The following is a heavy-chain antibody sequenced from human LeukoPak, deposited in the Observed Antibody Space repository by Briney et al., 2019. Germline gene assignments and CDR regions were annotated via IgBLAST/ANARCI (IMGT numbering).Heavy chain of an antibody. V-gene: IGHV4-39*07. D-gene: IGHD2-2*03. J-gene: IGHJ5*02. CDR1: GGSISSSSYY. Sequence: SETQSLTCTVSGGSISSSSYYWGWIRQPPGKGLEWIGSIYYSGSTYYNPSLKSRVTISVDTSKNQFSLKLSSVTAADTAVYYCAVGMDDSDPWGQGTLVTVSS. CDR3: AVGMDDSDP. CDR2: IYYSGST.